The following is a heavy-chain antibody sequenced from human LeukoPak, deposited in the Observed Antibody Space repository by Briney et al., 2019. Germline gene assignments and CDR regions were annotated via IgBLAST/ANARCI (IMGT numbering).Heavy chain of an antibody. CDR2: ISGSGIYT. V-gene: IGHV3-11*05. CDR3: VRDISGYYFDY. J-gene: IGHJ4*02. CDR1: GFTFSDYH. Sequence: PGGSLRLSCAASGFTFSDYHMTWIRQAPGKGLEWVSYISGSGIYTRYADSVKGRFTISRDNAKNSLYLQMNSLRAEDTALYYCVRDISGYYFDYWGQGTLVTVSS. D-gene: IGHD3-22*01.